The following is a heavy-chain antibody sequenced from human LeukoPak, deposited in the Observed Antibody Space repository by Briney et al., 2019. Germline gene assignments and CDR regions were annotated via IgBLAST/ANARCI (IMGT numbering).Heavy chain of an antibody. Sequence: GGSLRLSCAASGFTFSSYWMSWVRQAPGKGLEWVSSISSSSSYIYYADSVKGRFTISRDNSKNALSLQMNSLRVEDTAIYYCARVSCSSSSCYLASYYFDSWGQGTLVTVSS. V-gene: IGHV3-21*01. J-gene: IGHJ4*02. CDR3: ARVSCSSSSCYLASYYFDS. CDR1: GFTFSSYW. D-gene: IGHD2-2*01. CDR2: ISSSSSYI.